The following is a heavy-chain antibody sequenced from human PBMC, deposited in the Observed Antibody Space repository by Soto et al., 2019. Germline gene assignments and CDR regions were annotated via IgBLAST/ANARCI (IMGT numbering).Heavy chain of an antibody. Sequence: SETLSLTCTVSGGSISSSSYYWGWIRQPPGKGLEWIGSIYYSGSTYYNPSLKSRVTISVDTSKNQFSLKLSSVTAADTAVYYCARGTTVTSAFDIWGQGTMVTVS. CDR2: IYYSGST. D-gene: IGHD4-17*01. J-gene: IGHJ3*02. CDR3: ARGTTVTSAFDI. CDR1: GGSISSSSYY. V-gene: IGHV4-39*01.